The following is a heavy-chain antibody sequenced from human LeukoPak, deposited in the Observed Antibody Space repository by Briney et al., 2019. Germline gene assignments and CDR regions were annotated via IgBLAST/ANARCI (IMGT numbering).Heavy chain of an antibody. CDR2: IRYDGSNK. CDR1: GFTFSSYG. CDR3: AKPFGDEYLEDWFDP. Sequence: GGSLRLSCAASGFTFSSYGMHWVRQAPGKGLEWVAFIRYDGSNKYYADSVKGRFTISRDNSKNTLHLQMNSLRAEDTAVYYCAKPFGDEYLEDWFDPWGQGTLVTVSS. V-gene: IGHV3-30*02. J-gene: IGHJ5*02. D-gene: IGHD3-3*01.